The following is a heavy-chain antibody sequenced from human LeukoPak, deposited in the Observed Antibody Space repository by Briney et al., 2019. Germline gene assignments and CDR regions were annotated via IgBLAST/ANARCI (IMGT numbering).Heavy chain of an antibody. Sequence: GGSLRLSCAASGFAFNNAWMSWVRQAPGKGLEWVGRIKSKTNGGTTDYAAPVKGRFTISRDDSKNTLYLQMNSLKTEDTAVYYCTTCLLAYSFDYWGQGTLVTVSS. CDR2: IKSKTNGGTT. V-gene: IGHV3-15*01. J-gene: IGHJ4*02. CDR3: TTCLLAYSFDY. CDR1: GFAFNNAW. D-gene: IGHD2-15*01.